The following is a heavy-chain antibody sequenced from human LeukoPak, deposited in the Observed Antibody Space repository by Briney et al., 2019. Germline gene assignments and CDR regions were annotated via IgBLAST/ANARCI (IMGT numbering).Heavy chain of an antibody. CDR2: IYTSGST. CDR1: GGSISSHY. D-gene: IGHD2-15*01. CDR3: AKVASEAYSYYYMDV. Sequence: SETLSLTCTVSGGSISSHYWSWIRQPPGKGLEWIGYIYTSGSTNYNPSLKSRVTISVDTSKNQFSLKLGSVTAADTAVYYCAKVASEAYSYYYMDVWGKGTTVTISS. V-gene: IGHV4-4*08. J-gene: IGHJ6*03.